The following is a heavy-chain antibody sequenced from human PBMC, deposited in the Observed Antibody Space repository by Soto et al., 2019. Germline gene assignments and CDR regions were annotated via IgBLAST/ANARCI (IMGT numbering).Heavy chain of an antibody. D-gene: IGHD3-9*01. CDR1: GYPFIKYG. J-gene: IGHJ5*02. CDR2: IKVDSGYT. Sequence: QLQLVQSAAEVKKPGASVRVSCKAYGYPFIKYGISWIRQAPEQGLEWMGWIKVDSGYTNYAQKFQGRVTMTADTSSDTAFMELRILRLDATAVYFCATSYDTGFDPWGQGTLVSVSS. CDR3: ATSYDTGFDP. V-gene: IGHV1-18*04.